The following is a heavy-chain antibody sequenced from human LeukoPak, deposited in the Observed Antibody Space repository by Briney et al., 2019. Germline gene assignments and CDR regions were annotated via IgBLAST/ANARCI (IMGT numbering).Heavy chain of an antibody. CDR3: ARDFRGGTGGLDY. D-gene: IGHD3/OR15-3a*01. CDR1: GVSISGYH. J-gene: IGHJ4*02. V-gene: IGHV4-30-4*08. CDR2: IYYSGST. Sequence: SETLSLTCNVSGVSISGYHWSWIRQPPGKDLEWIGYIYYSGSTYYNPSLKSRITISLDTSKNQFSLNLNSVTAADTAVYYCARDFRGGTGGLDYWGQGTLVTVSS.